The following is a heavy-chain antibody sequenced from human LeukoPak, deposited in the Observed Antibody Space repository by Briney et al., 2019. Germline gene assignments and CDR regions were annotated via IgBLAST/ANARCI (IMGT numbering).Heavy chain of an antibody. CDR2: IYPSGNT. CDR3: AREDSGSYYNYYYFYMDV. J-gene: IGHJ6*03. D-gene: IGHD3-10*01. V-gene: IGHV4-4*07. Sequence: SETLSLTCSISGGSFSSYFWSWVRQPAGKGLEWIGRIYPSGNTNHNPSLKSRVTLSVDTSKTQFSLRLSSVTAADTAVYYCAREDSGSYYNYYYFYMDVWGKGTTVTISS. CDR1: GGSFSSYF.